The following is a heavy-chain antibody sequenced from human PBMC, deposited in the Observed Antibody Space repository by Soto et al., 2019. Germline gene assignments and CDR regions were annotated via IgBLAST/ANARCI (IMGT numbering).Heavy chain of an antibody. CDR1: GYTFNRHG. J-gene: IGHJ4*02. Sequence: ASVKVSCKASGYTFNRHGISWVRQAPGQGLEWMGWISCYNGDTNYAQKFQGRVTMTRDTSTSAVYMELRSLRSDDTAVYYCARDPSNTSGSTISLDYWGKGTLVTVSS. D-gene: IGHD5-12*01. CDR2: ISCYNGDT. V-gene: IGHV1-18*01. CDR3: ARDPSNTSGSTISLDY.